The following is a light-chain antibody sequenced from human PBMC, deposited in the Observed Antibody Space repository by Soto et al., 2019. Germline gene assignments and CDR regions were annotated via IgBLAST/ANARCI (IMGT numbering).Light chain of an antibody. CDR3: QQTYSTPWT. V-gene: IGKV1-39*01. CDR2: TAS. CDR1: QSISNY. J-gene: IGKJ1*01. Sequence: DIQMTQSPSSLSASVGDRVTITCRASQSISNYLNWYQQKPGKAPKVLIYTASSLQSGVPSRLGGSGSGTDFTLTISSLQPEDFATYYCQQTYSTPWTFGQGTKVEIK.